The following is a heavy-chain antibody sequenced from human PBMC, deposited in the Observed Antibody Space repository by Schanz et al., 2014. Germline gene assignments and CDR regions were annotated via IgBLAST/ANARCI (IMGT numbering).Heavy chain of an antibody. Sequence: EGQLAESGGGLVQPGGSLRLSCAASGFTFTTHSMTWVRQAPGKGLEWVSGISGSGGSTYYADSVKGRFTMSRDNSKNTLYLQMNSLRAEDTSVYYCARANSRRKINFDYWGRGTLVTVSS. CDR1: GFTFTTHS. J-gene: IGHJ4*02. CDR2: ISGSGGST. V-gene: IGHV3-23*04. CDR3: ARANSRRKINFDY. D-gene: IGHD2-21*01.